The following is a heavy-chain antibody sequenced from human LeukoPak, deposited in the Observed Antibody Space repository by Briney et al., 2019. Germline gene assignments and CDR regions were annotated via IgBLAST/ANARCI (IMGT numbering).Heavy chain of an antibody. J-gene: IGHJ4*02. V-gene: IGHV4-59*01. CDR2: IYYSGST. Sequence: SETLSLTCTVSGGSISSYYWSWIRQPPGKGLEWIGYIYYSGSTNYNPSLKSRVTISVDTSKNQFSLKLSSVTAADTAVYYCARFAQDTAMAFDYWGQGTLVTASS. D-gene: IGHD5-18*01. CDR1: GGSISSYY. CDR3: ARFAQDTAMAFDY.